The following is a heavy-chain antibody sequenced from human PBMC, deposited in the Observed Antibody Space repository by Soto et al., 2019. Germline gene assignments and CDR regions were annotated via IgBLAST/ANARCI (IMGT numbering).Heavy chain of an antibody. Sequence: SXTLSLTGTVSGGSISSYYWSWIRQPPGKGLEWIGYIYYSGSTNYNPSLKSRVTISVDTSKNQFSLKLSSVTAADTAVYYCAREGISWFNWFDPWGQGTLVTVSS. D-gene: IGHD6-13*01. CDR1: GGSISSYY. V-gene: IGHV4-59*01. CDR2: IYYSGST. CDR3: AREGISWFNWFDP. J-gene: IGHJ5*02.